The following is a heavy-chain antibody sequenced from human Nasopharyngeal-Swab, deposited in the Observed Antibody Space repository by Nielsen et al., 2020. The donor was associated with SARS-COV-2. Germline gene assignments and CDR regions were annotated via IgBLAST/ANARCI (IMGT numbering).Heavy chain of an antibody. V-gene: IGHV3-23*01. CDR2: ITGGGDAT. J-gene: IGHJ6*02. CDR3: AKDGVRLNGIDV. Sequence: GESLKISCGASGFTFSSYTMSWVRQAPGKGLEWVSAITGGGDATNYADSVRGRFTISRDNSKSTLYLQMNSQSAEDTAEYFCAKDGVRLNGIDVWGQGTTVTVSS. D-gene: IGHD3-16*01. CDR1: GFTFSSYT.